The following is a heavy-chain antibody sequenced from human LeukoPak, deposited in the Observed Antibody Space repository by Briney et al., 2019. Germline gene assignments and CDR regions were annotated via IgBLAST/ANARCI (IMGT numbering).Heavy chain of an antibody. V-gene: IGHV4-39*01. CDR3: ARSRFGSGSYVIDY. D-gene: IGHD3-10*01. CDR2: IYYSGST. Sequence: SETLSLTCTGSGGSISGSSYYWGWIRQPPGKGLEWVGSIYYSGSTYYNPSLKSRVTIPVDTSKDQFSLKLSSVTAADTAVYYCARSRFGSGSYVIDYWGQGTLVTVSS. CDR1: GGSISGSSYY. J-gene: IGHJ4*02.